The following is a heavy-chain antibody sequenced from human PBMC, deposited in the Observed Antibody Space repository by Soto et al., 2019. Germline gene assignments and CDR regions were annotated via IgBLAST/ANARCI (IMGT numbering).Heavy chain of an antibody. CDR1: GDSVSSNSAA. CDR3: ARDTISRCDPYYYYGMDV. CDR2: TYYRSKWYN. Sequence: SQTLSLTCAISGDSVSSNSAAWNWIRQSPSRGLEWLGRTYYRSKWYNDYAVSVKSRITINPDTSKNQFSLQLNSVTPEDTAVYYCARDTISRCDPYYYYGMDVWGQGTTVTVSS. D-gene: IGHD2-15*01. V-gene: IGHV6-1*01. J-gene: IGHJ6*02.